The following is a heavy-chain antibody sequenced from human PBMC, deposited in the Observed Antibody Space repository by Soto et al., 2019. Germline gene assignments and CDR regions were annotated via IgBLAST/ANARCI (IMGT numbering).Heavy chain of an antibody. Sequence: PGGSLRLSCAASGFTFRSFTMNWVRQAPGKGLEWVSTISSNSAYIYYTDALRGRFTISRDNAKNSLHLQMNSLRAEDTAVYYCARDGREYYDFWSGYYDLLYPGYYGMDVWGQGTTVTVSS. CDR2: ISSNSAYI. CDR3: ARDGREYYDFWSGYYDLLYPGYYGMDV. J-gene: IGHJ6*02. D-gene: IGHD3-3*01. CDR1: GFTFRSFT. V-gene: IGHV3-21*01.